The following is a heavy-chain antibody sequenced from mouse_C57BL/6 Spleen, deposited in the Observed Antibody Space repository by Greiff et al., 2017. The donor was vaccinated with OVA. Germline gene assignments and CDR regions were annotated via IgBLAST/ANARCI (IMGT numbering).Heavy chain of an antibody. CDR1: GYTFTSYW. CDR2: IDPSDSYT. Sequence: VQLQQPGAELVKPGASVKLSCTASGYTFTSYWMQWVKQRPGQGLEWIGEIDPSDSYTNYHQKFKGKATLTVDTSSSTAYMQLSSLTAEDSAVYYCASEAYAWGTGTTVTVSS. V-gene: IGHV1-50*01. D-gene: IGHD6-5*01. CDR3: ASEAYA. J-gene: IGHJ1*03.